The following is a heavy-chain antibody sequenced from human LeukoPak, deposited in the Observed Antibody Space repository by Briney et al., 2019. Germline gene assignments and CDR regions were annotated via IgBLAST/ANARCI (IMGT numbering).Heavy chain of an antibody. V-gene: IGHV4-38-2*02. D-gene: IGHD1-26*01. CDR2: NYHSGST. CDR1: GYSISSGYY. J-gene: IGHJ4*02. CDR3: ARGGVFDY. Sequence: SETLSLTCTVSGYSISSGYYWGWIRQPPGKGLEWIGSNYHSGSTYYNPSLKSRVTISVDTSKNQFPLKLSSVTAADTAVYYCARGGVFDYWGQGTLVTVSS.